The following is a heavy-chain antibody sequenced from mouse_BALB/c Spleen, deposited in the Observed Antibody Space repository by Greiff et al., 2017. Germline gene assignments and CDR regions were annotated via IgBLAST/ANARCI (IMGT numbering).Heavy chain of an antibody. CDR1: GYSITSGYY. CDR2: ISYDGSN. D-gene: IGHD2-10*02. CDR3: ARREYGNYEGFAY. Sequence: EVKLVESGPGLVKPSQSLSLTCSVTGYSITSGYYWNWIRQFPGNKLEWMGYISYDGSNNYNPSLKNRISITRDTSKNQFFLKLNSVTTEDTATYYCARREYGNYEGFAYWGQGTLVTVSA. V-gene: IGHV3-6*02. J-gene: IGHJ3*01.